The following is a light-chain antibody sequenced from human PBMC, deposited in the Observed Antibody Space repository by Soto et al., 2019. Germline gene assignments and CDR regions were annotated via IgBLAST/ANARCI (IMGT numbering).Light chain of an antibody. CDR3: QSYDSSLTL. V-gene: IGLV1-40*01. CDR2: GNS. CDR1: SSNIGAGYD. J-gene: IGLJ2*01. Sequence: SVLTQPPSVSGAPGQRVTISCTGSSSNIGAGYDVHWYQQLPGTAPKLLIYGNSNRPSGVPDRFSGSKSGTSASLAITGLQAEDEADYYCQSYDSSLTLFGGGTKLTVL.